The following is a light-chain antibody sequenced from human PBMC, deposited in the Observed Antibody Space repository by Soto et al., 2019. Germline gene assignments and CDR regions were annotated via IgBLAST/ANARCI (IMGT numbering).Light chain of an antibody. Sequence: EIVLTQSPATLSLSPGERATLSCRASQSVSSYLAWYHQKPGQAPRLLIYDASNRATGIPARFSGSGSGTDFTLTISSLEPEDFAVYYCQQRRNGPPYTFGQGTKLEIK. CDR3: QQRRNGPPYT. V-gene: IGKV3-11*01. CDR1: QSVSSY. J-gene: IGKJ2*01. CDR2: DAS.